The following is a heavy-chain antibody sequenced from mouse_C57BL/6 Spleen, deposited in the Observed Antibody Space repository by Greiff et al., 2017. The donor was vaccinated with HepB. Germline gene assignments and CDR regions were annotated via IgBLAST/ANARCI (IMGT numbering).Heavy chain of an antibody. CDR1: GYTFTSYW. V-gene: IGHV1-59*01. D-gene: IGHD1-1*01. J-gene: IGHJ2*01. CDR2: IDPSDSYT. CDR3: ARDGYSYGSSYGGGYFDY. Sequence: QVQLQQPGAELVRPGTSVKLSCKASGYTFTSYWMHWVKQRPGQGLEWIGVIDPSDSYTNYNQKFKGKATLTVDTSSSTAYMQLSSLTSEDSAVYYCARDGYSYGSSYGGGYFDYWGQGTTLTGSS.